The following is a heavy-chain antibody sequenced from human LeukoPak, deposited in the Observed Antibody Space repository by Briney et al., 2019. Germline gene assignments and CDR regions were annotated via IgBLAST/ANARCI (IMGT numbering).Heavy chain of an antibody. D-gene: IGHD5-12*01. Sequence: ASVKVSCKASGYTFTGYYIHWVRQAPGQGLEWMGWINTNTGKPTYAQGFTGRFVFSLDTSVSTTYLQISSLKAEDTAVYYCASLRFEPYYYYYYMDVWGKGTTVTVSS. CDR3: ASLRFEPYYYYYYMDV. CDR1: GYTFTGYY. CDR2: INTNTGKP. J-gene: IGHJ6*03. V-gene: IGHV7-4-1*02.